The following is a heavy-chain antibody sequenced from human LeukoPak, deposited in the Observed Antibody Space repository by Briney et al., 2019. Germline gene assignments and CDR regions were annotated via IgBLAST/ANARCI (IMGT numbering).Heavy chain of an antibody. V-gene: IGHV4-34*01. CDR1: GGSFSGYY. CDR2: INHSGST. D-gene: IGHD5-18*01. J-gene: IGHJ6*03. CDR3: ARVGYSYVINDWSRTGLGAYPTKYYYHMDV. Sequence: SETLALTCAVYGGSFSGYYWSWIRQPPGKGLEWIGEINHSGSTNYNPSLKSRVTISGDASKNQFSLKLSSVTAADTAVYFCARVGYSYVINDWSRTGLGAYPTKYYYHMDVWGKGTTVTVSS.